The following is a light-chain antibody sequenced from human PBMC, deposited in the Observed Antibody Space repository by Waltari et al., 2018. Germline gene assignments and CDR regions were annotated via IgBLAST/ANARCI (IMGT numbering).Light chain of an antibody. CDR1: QSVGRF. Sequence: EIVLTQSPGTLSLFPGERVTLSCRASQSVGRFLAWYQQRPGQAPRLLIYDAFTRATGVADRFSGSGSGTDFSLTSSRLDPEDFAVYYCQMYVRLPVTFGQGTKVEIK. J-gene: IGKJ1*01. V-gene: IGKV3-20*01. CDR2: DAF. CDR3: QMYVRLPVT.